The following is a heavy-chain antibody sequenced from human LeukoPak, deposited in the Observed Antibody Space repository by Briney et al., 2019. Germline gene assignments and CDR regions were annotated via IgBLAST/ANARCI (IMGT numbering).Heavy chain of an antibody. V-gene: IGHV1-46*01. CDR2: INPSGGRT. CDR1: GYTFTSYY. Sequence: ASVKVSCKASGYTFTSYYMHWARQAPGQGLEWMGIINPSGGRTTYAQKLQGRVTMTTDTSTSTAYMELRSLRSDDTAVYYCARDTDTGNYYGSGSYYSPPGYWGQGTLVTVSS. D-gene: IGHD3-10*01. J-gene: IGHJ4*02. CDR3: ARDTDTGNYYGSGSYYSPPGY.